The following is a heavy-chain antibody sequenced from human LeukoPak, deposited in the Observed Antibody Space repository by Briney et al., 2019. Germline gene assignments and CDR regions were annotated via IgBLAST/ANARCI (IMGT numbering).Heavy chain of an antibody. J-gene: IGHJ4*02. Sequence: PSETLSLTCDVSGGSMSSSNWWSWVRQPPGKGLEWIGEIYHSGSTNYNPSLKSRVTISVDKSKNQFSLKLSSVTAADTAVYYCASVAGIAAAGTVYWGQGTLVTVSS. CDR1: GGSMSSSNW. CDR2: IYHSGST. CDR3: ASVAGIAAAGTVY. D-gene: IGHD6-13*01. V-gene: IGHV4-4*02.